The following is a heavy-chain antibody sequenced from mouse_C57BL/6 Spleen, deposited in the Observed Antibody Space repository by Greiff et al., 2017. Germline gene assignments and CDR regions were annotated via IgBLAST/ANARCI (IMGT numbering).Heavy chain of an antibody. J-gene: IGHJ4*01. CDR2: IDPSDSYT. D-gene: IGHD1-1*01. Sequence: QVQLQQPGAELVRPGTSVKLSCKASGYTFTSYWMHWVKQRPGQGLEWIGVIDPSDSYTNYNQKFKGKPTLTVDTSSSTAYMQLSSLISEDSAVYYCARRDGSSYYYAMDYWGQGRSDTVSS. CDR3: ARRDGSSYYYAMDY. V-gene: IGHV1-59*01. CDR1: GYTFTSYW.